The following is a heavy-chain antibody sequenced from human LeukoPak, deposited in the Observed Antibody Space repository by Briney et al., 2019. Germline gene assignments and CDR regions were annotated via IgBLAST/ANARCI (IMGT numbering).Heavy chain of an antibody. CDR1: GFTFSDYY. Sequence: PGGSLRLSCAASGFTFSDYYMNWVRQAPGKGLEWVSSISSSSSYIYYADSVKGRFTISRDNAKNSLYLQMNSLRAEDTAVYYCARDTIRPGYSGYDEPYPFDYWGQGTLVTVSS. CDR2: ISSSSSYI. CDR3: ARDTIRPGYSGYDEPYPFDY. V-gene: IGHV3-21*01. D-gene: IGHD5-12*01. J-gene: IGHJ4*02.